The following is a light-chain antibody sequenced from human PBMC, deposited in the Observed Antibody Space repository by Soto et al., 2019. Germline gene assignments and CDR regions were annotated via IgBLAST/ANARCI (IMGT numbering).Light chain of an antibody. CDR3: QQYDNLPLT. V-gene: IGKV1-33*01. CDR1: QDIKNY. CDR2: DAS. J-gene: IGKJ4*01. Sequence: DIQMTQSSSSLSASVGDRVTITCQASQDIKNYLNWYQQKSGKAPKLLIYDASDLETGVPSRFSGSGSGTDFTFTINSLQPEDIATYYCQQYDNLPLTLGGGTKVDIK.